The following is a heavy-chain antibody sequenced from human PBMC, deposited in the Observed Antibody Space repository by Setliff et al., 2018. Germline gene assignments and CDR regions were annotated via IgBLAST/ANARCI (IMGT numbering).Heavy chain of an antibody. D-gene: IGHD6-13*01. CDR2: INPNSGGT. V-gene: IGHV1-2*06. J-gene: IGHJ4*02. CDR1: GYTFTSYA. CDR3: ARDQGHGITAAGPDF. Sequence: GASVKVSCKASGYTFTSYAMHWVRQAPGQRLEWMGRINPNSGGTDDAQNFLGRVTMTRDTAISTAYMELSRLTSDDTAVYFCARDQGHGITAAGPDFWGQGTLVTVSS.